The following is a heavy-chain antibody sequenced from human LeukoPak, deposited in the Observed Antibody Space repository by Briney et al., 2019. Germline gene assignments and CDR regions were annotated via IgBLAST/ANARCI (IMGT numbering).Heavy chain of an antibody. J-gene: IGHJ4*02. CDR1: GGSFSSYY. CDR2: IYYSGST. D-gene: IGHD6-13*01. CDR3: ARVSAAAVDY. V-gene: IGHV4-39*07. Sequence: SETLSLTCAVYGGSFSSYYWGWIRKPPGKGLEWIGSIYYSGSTYYNPSLKSRVTISVDTSKNQFSLKLSSVTAADTAVYYCARVSAAAVDYWGQGTLVTVSS.